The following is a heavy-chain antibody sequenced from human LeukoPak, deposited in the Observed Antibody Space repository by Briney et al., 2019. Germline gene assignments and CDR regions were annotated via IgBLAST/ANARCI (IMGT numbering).Heavy chain of an antibody. J-gene: IGHJ1*01. D-gene: IGHD1-1*01. CDR3: VRDLMGSGSTTAYLHH. CDR1: GFTFSDYS. Sequence: SGGSLRLSCAVSGFTFSDYSMNWVRQAPGKGLEWVSSISRSSRHVYYAGSVKGRFTISRDNAENSLYLQMNSLRAEDMAVYFCVRDLMGSGSTTAYLHHWGQGTLVTVSS. CDR2: ISRSSRHV. V-gene: IGHV3-21*01.